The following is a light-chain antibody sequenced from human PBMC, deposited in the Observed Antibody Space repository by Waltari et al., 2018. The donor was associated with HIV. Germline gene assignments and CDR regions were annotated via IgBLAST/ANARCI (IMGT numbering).Light chain of an antibody. CDR2: DVS. V-gene: IGLV2-14*03. J-gene: IGLJ2*01. Sequence: HSPLIQPASVSGSPGQSITPSCPGASSAVGCYNYVSWYQHHPGKAPTLIIYDVSNRPSGVSNRFSGSKSGTTASLTISGLQAEDEADYYCSSYTSSRTVVFGGGTKLTVL. CDR1: SSAVGCYNY. CDR3: SSYTSSRTVV.